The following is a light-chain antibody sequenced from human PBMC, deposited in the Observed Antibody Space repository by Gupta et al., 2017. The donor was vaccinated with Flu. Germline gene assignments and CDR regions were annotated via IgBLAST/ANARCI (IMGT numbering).Light chain of an antibody. CDR2: YAS. Sequence: KEKLTITSRASQSIGSSLHWYQQRPDQSPKLLIKYASQSFSGVPSSFSGSGSGTDFTLTITSLEPEDAATYYCHQSSSLPRTFGQGTKVEIK. J-gene: IGKJ1*01. CDR1: QSIGSS. CDR3: HQSSSLPRT. V-gene: IGKV6-21*01.